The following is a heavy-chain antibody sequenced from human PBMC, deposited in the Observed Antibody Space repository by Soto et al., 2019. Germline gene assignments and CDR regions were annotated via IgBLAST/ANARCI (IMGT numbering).Heavy chain of an antibody. Sequence: SETLSLTCAVSGYTISSGDYWGWIRQPPGNGRDWIGSIYHSASTNYNPSLKSRVTISVDTSKNQFSLKLTSVTAADTAVYYCARGGYNLDYLGLGALVTVCS. J-gene: IGHJ4*02. CDR1: GYTISSGDY. CDR3: ARGGYNLDY. D-gene: IGHD5-18*01. V-gene: IGHV4-38-2*01. CDR2: IYHSAST.